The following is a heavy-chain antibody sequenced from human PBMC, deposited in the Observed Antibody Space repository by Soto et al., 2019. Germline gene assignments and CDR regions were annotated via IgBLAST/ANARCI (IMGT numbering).Heavy chain of an antibody. CDR2: TYYRSKWYN. Sequence: PSQTLSLTCDISGESVSSNSAAWNWIRQSPSRGLEWLGRTYYRSKWYNDYALSVKSRITLNPDTSKNKFSLQLNSVTPEDTAVYYCAREVAGYGGDDFDQYYGMDVWGQGTTVTSP. V-gene: IGHV6-1*01. CDR1: GESVSSNSAA. CDR3: AREVAGYGGDDFDQYYGMDV. D-gene: IGHD5-12*01. J-gene: IGHJ6*02.